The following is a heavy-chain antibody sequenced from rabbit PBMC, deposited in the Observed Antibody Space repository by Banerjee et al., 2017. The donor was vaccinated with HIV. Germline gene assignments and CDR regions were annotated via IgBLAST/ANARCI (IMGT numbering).Heavy chain of an antibody. V-gene: IGHV1S45*01. CDR1: GFSFSSSYY. J-gene: IGHJ4*01. CDR3: ARDLAGVIGWNFNL. CDR2: IYVGSSGNT. Sequence: QEQLEESGGDLVKPEGSLTLTCTASGFSFSSSYYMFWVRQAPGKGLEWIACIYVGSSGNTVYATWAKGRLTISKTSSTTVALQMTSLTAADTATYFCARDLAGVIGWNFNLWGQGTLVTVS. D-gene: IGHD4-1*01.